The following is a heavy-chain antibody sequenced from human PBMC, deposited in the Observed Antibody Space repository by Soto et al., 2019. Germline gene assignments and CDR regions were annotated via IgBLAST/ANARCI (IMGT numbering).Heavy chain of an antibody. V-gene: IGHV5-51*01. Sequence: GESLKISCKGSGYSFTSYWIGWVRQMPGKGLEWVGIIYPGDSDTRYSPSFQGQVTISAGKSISTAYLQWSSLKASDTAMYYCARVQRAYTAGAFDIWGQGTMVTVSS. CDR2: IYPGDSDT. D-gene: IGHD6-25*01. CDR1: GYSFTSYW. CDR3: ARVQRAYTAGAFDI. J-gene: IGHJ3*02.